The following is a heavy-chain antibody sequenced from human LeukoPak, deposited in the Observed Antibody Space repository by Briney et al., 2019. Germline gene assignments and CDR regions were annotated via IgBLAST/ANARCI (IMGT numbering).Heavy chain of an antibody. CDR1: GGSISSINW. CDR2: IYHSGST. Sequence: SETLSLTCAVSGGSISSINWWSWVRQPPGKGLEWIGEIYHSGSTDYNPSLQSRVTISVDKFKNHFSLRLTSVTAADTAVYYCARGSAAGPRSSIDSWGQGILVTVSS. CDR3: ARGSAAGPRSSIDS. J-gene: IGHJ4*02. V-gene: IGHV4-4*02. D-gene: IGHD6-13*01.